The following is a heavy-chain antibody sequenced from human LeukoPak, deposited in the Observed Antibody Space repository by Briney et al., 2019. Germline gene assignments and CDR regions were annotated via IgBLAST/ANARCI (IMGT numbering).Heavy chain of an antibody. CDR2: IIPILGIA. Sequence: SVKVSCKASGGAFSSYTISWVRQAPGQGLEWMGRIIPILGIANYAQKFQGRVTITADKSTSTAYMELSSLRSEDTAVYYCAREYYDFWSAPYGKYWYFDLWGRGTLVTVSS. CDR3: AREYYDFWSAPYGKYWYFDL. D-gene: IGHD3-3*01. CDR1: GGAFSSYT. J-gene: IGHJ2*01. V-gene: IGHV1-69*04.